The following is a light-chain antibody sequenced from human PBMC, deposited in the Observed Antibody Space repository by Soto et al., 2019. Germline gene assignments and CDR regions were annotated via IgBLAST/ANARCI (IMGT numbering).Light chain of an antibody. CDR2: KAS. CDR3: QQYHSFSRT. V-gene: IGKV1-5*03. Sequence: DIQMTQSPSTLSASVGDRVTITCRASQSISSWLAWYQQKPGKAPKPLIYKASSLESGVPSRFSGSGSGTEFTLTISSLQPDDIATYYCQQYHSFSRTFGPGTKVEIK. CDR1: QSISSW. J-gene: IGKJ1*01.